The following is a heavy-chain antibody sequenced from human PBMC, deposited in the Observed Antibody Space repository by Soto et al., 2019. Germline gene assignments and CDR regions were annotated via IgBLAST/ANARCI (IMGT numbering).Heavy chain of an antibody. D-gene: IGHD6-6*01. CDR3: VKGQSSSWSQTGGMDV. Sequence: EVQLLESGGGLVQPGGSLRLSCAASGFTFSTYALSWARQAPGKGLEWVAGIDDGGVSTYYADSVKGQLTISRDNSKNTLYLQMGSLRAEDTAVYYCVKGQSSSWSQTGGMDVWGQGTTVTVSS. V-gene: IGHV3-23*01. J-gene: IGHJ6*02. CDR2: IDDGGVST. CDR1: GFTFSTYA.